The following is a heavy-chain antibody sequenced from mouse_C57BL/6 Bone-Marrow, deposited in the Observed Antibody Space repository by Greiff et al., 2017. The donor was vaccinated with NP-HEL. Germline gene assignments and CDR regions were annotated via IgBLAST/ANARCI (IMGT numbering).Heavy chain of an antibody. D-gene: IGHD2-4*01. J-gene: IGHJ1*03. CDR1: GYTFTSYW. CDR2: INPSNGGT. Sequence: VQLKQPGTELVKPGASVKLSCKASGYTFTSYWMHWVKQRPGQGLEWIGNINPSNGGTNYNEKFKSKATLTVDKSSSTAYMQLSSLTSEDSAVYYCARNDYYDPWYFDVWGTGTTVTVSS. CDR3: ARNDYYDPWYFDV. V-gene: IGHV1-53*01.